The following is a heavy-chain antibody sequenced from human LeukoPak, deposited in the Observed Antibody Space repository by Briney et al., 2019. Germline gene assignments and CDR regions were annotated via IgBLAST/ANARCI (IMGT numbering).Heavy chain of an antibody. CDR1: GFTFDDYA. CDR2: ISWNSGSI. Sequence: GGSLRLSCAASGFTFDDYAMHWVRQAPGKGLEWVSGISWNSGSIGYADSVKGRFTISRDNAKNSLYLQMNSLRAEDTALYYCAKGDWGFGGVIVTHLDYWGQGTLVTVSS. D-gene: IGHD3-16*02. CDR3: AKGDWGFGGVIVTHLDY. J-gene: IGHJ4*02. V-gene: IGHV3-9*01.